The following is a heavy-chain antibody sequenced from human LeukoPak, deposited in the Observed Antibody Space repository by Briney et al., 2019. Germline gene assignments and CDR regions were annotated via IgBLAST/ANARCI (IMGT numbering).Heavy chain of an antibody. J-gene: IGHJ4*02. Sequence: SETLSLTCTVSGGSISSGDSYWSWIRQPPGKGLEWIAYIYSSGSTNYNPSLKSRVTISVDTSKNQFYLKLNSVTAADTAVYYCARHGSGYTGYDFDYWGQGTLVTVSS. CDR3: ARHGSGYTGYDFDY. D-gene: IGHD5-12*01. CDR2: IYSSGST. V-gene: IGHV4-61*08. CDR1: GGSISSGDSY.